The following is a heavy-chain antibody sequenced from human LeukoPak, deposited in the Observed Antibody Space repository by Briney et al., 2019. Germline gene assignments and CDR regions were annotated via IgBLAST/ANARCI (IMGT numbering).Heavy chain of an antibody. CDR3: GRLDMTRGVFIDY. V-gene: IGHV5-10-1*01. CDR1: GYSFTTYW. CDR2: IDPSDSYT. D-gene: IGHD3-10*01. J-gene: IGHJ4*02. Sequence: GESLKISCKGSGYSFTTYWITWVRQMPGKGLEWMGRIDPSDSYTKNSPSFQGHVSISADKSISTAYPQWSSLKASDTAMYYCGRLDMTRGVFIDYWGQGTLVTVSS.